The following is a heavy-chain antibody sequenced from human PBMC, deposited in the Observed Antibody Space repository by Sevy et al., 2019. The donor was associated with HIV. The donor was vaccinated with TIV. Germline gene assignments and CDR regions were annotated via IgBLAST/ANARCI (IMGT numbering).Heavy chain of an antibody. V-gene: IGHV3-73*01. CDR1: GFTFSDSA. CDR2: IRTKPNNYAT. D-gene: IGHD3-16*01. CDR3: TCVYGRFDF. J-gene: IGHJ4*02. Sequence: GGSLRLSCAASGFTFSDSAMFWVRQASGKGLEWVGRIRTKPNNYATALAASVKDRFTISRDDSKNTTYLQMSSLKAEDTALYCCTCVYGRFDFWGQGALVTVSS.